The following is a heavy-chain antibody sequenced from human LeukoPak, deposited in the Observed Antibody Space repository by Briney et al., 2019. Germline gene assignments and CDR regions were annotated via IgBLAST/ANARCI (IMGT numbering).Heavy chain of an antibody. D-gene: IGHD5-18*01. V-gene: IGHV1-18*01. CDR2: ISVYNGNT. CDR3: ARDWPARGYSYDYYFDY. CDR1: GYTFTSYG. Sequence: ASVKVSCKASGYTFTSYGISWVRQAPGQGLEWMGWISVYNGNTNYAQKVKGRVTMTTDTSTSTAYMELGSLRSDDTAVYYCARDWPARGYSYDYYFDYWGQGTLVTVSS. J-gene: IGHJ4*02.